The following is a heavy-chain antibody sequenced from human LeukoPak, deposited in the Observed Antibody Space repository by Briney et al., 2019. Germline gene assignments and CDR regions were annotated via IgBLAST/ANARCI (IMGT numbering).Heavy chain of an antibody. V-gene: IGHV3-33*01. Sequence: GRSLRLSCAASGFTFSSYGMHWVRQAPGKGLEWVAVICYDGSNKYYADSVKGRFTISRDNSKNTLYLQMNSLRAEDTAVYYCAREYVGVVVAAVGMDVWGQGTTVTVSS. CDR1: GFTFSSYG. J-gene: IGHJ6*02. CDR2: ICYDGSNK. D-gene: IGHD2-15*01. CDR3: AREYVGVVVAAVGMDV.